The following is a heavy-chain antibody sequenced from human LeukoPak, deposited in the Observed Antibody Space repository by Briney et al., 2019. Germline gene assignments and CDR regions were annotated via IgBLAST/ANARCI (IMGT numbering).Heavy chain of an antibody. D-gene: IGHD1-26*01. CDR1: GFTFSSYG. V-gene: IGHV3-30*18. CDR2: ISYDGSNK. Sequence: PGGSLRLSCAASGFTFSSYGMHWVRQAPGKGLEWVAAISYDGSNKYYADSVKGRFTISRDNSKNTLYLQMNSLRAEDTAVYYCAKVGIVGGPHFDHWGQGSLVTVSS. J-gene: IGHJ4*02. CDR3: AKVGIVGGPHFDH.